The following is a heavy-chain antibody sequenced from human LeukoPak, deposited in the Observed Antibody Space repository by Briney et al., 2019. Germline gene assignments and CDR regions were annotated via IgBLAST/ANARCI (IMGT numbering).Heavy chain of an antibody. J-gene: IGHJ6*02. CDR3: ARGLSSRFLEWSYYYYYGMDV. V-gene: IGHV4-59*01. Sequence: SETLSLTCTVSGGSISSYYWSWIRQPPGKGLEWIGYIYYSGSTNYNPSLKSRVTISVDTSKNQFSLKLSSVTAADTAVYYCARGLSSRFLEWSYYYYYGMDVWGQGTTVTVSS. CDR1: GGSISSYY. CDR2: IYYSGST. D-gene: IGHD3-3*01.